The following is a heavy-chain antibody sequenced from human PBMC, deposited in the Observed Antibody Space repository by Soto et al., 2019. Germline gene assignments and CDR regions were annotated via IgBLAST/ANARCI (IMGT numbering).Heavy chain of an antibody. CDR1: GGSFSGYY. J-gene: IGHJ5*02. Sequence: ASETLSLTCAVYGGSFSGYYWSWIRQPPGKGLEWIGEINHSGSTNYNPSLKSRVTISVDTSKNQFSLKLSSVTAADTAVYYCARAPYYYDSSGYPNWFDPWGQGTLVTVPS. D-gene: IGHD3-22*01. CDR3: ARAPYYYDSSGYPNWFDP. CDR2: INHSGST. V-gene: IGHV4-34*01.